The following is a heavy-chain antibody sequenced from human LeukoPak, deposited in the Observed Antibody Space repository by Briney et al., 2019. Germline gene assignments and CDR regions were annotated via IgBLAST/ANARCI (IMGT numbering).Heavy chain of an antibody. CDR2: IYHSGST. V-gene: IGHV4-34*01. J-gene: IGHJ3*02. D-gene: IGHD6-13*01. CDR3: ARDTLEGSSWYNHAFDI. CDR1: GGSFSGYY. Sequence: SETLSLTCAVYGGSFSGYYWSWIRQPPGKGLEWIGYIYHSGSTYYNPSLKSRVTISVDRSKNQFSLKLSSVTAADTAVYYCARDTLEGSSWYNHAFDIWGQGTMVTVSS.